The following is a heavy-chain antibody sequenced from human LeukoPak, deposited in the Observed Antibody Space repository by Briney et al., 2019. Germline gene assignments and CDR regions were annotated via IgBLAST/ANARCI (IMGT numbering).Heavy chain of an antibody. CDR3: ARVQGYGDDYFDY. D-gene: IGHD4-17*01. J-gene: IGHJ4*02. CDR2: IDHTGIT. CDR1: DDSITIYY. Sequence: SETLTLTCTVSDDSITIYYWSWMRQPPGKGLEWIGYIDHTGITNYNPSLNSRVTISRDTSKNHFSLELSSATAADTAVYYCARVQGYGDDYFDYWGQGTLVTVSS. V-gene: IGHV4-59*01.